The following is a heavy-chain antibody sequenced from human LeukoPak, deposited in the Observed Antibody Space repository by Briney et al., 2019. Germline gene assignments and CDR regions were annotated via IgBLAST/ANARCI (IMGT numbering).Heavy chain of an antibody. CDR1: GGTFSSYA. J-gene: IGHJ4*02. CDR3: ARDVMTTVSTSGPFDY. V-gene: IGHV1-69*04. CDR2: IIPILGIA. Sequence: ASVKVSCKASGGTFSSYAISWVRQAPGQGLEWMGRIIPILGIANYAQKFQGRVTITADKSTSTAYMELSSLRSEDTAVYYCARDVMTTVSTSGPFDYWGQGTLVTVSS. D-gene: IGHD4-17*01.